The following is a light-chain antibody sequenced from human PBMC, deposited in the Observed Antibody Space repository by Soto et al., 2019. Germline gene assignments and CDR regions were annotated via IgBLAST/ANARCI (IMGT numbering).Light chain of an antibody. CDR2: DAS. V-gene: IGKV1-5*01. J-gene: IGKJ1*01. Sequence: DIQMTQSPTTLSASVGDRVIITCRASQRMSAWLAWYQQKPGIAPKLLIYDASSLEDGVPSRFSGSGSGTDFTLTINSLQPHDFATYYCQQYDTYPWTFGQGTKVEIK. CDR1: QRMSAW. CDR3: QQYDTYPWT.